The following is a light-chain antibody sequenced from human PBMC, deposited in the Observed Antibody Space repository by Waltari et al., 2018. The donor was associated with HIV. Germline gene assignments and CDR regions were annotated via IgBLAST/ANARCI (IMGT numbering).Light chain of an antibody. CDR2: EVS. CDR1: SSDVGGYNY. Sequence: QSALPQPASVSGSPGQSITISCTGTSSDVGGYNYVSWYQQYPSKPHKLMIYEVSNRPSGVFNRFSASKSGNTASLTISGLQAEDEADYYCSSYTSSSTLVFGGGSKLTVL. V-gene: IGLV2-14*01. CDR3: SSYTSSSTLV. J-gene: IGLJ2*01.